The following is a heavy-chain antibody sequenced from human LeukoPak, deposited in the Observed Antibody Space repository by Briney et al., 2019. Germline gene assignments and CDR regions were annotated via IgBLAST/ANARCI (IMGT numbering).Heavy chain of an antibody. D-gene: IGHD1-26*01. J-gene: IGHJ5*02. CDR3: ARDTKRSRARWENLGFDP. V-gene: IGHV1-18*04. Sequence: GASVTVSCKASGYTFTSYGISWVRQAPGQGLEWMGWISAYNDNTYYAQKLQGRVTMTTDTSTSTAYMELRSLRSDDTAVYYCARDTKRSRARWENLGFDPWGQGTLVTVSS. CDR1: GYTFTSYG. CDR2: ISAYNDNT.